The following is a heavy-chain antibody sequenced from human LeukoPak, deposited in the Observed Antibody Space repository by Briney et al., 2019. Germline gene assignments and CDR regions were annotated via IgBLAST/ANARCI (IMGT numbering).Heavy chain of an antibody. Sequence: GGSLRLSCAASGFTFSSYSMNWVRQAPGKGPEWVSSISSSSSYIYYADSVKGRFTISRDNAKNSLYLQMNSLRAEDTAVYYCAREGHYYYMDVWGKGTTVTVSS. CDR1: GFTFSSYS. J-gene: IGHJ6*03. CDR2: ISSSSSYI. CDR3: AREGHYYYMDV. V-gene: IGHV3-21*01.